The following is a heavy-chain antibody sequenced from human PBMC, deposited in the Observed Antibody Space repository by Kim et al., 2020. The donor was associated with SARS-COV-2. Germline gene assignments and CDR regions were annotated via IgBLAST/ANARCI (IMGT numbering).Heavy chain of an antibody. J-gene: IGHJ4*02. CDR3: ARDHPRYGFQLDY. D-gene: IGHD5-18*01. Sequence: YADSMKSRFTISRDNDKNSLYLQMNSLRAEDAAVYYCARDHPRYGFQLDYWGQGTLVTVSS. V-gene: IGHV3-21*01.